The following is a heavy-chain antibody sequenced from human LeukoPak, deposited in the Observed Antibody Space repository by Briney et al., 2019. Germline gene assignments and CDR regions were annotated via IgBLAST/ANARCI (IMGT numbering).Heavy chain of an antibody. Sequence: SVKVSCKASGGTFSSYAISWVRQAPGQGLEWMGGIIPIFGTANYAQKFQGRVTITADKSTSTAYMELSSLRSEDTAVYYCARVSSGGNYYYYYYMDVWGKGTTVTVSS. D-gene: IGHD3-10*01. V-gene: IGHV1-69*06. CDR2: IIPIFGTA. CDR3: ARVSSGGNYYYYYYMDV. CDR1: GGTFSSYA. J-gene: IGHJ6*03.